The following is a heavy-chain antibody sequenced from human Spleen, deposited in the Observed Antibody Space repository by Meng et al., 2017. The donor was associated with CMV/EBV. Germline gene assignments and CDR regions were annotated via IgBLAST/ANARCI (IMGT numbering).Heavy chain of an antibody. J-gene: IGHJ4*02. Sequence: ASVKVSCKASGGTFSSYAISWVRQAPGQGLEWMGWINPNSGGTNYAQKFQGRVTMTRDTSVSTAYMELSRLRSDDTAVYYCARDQREYQLFPGDFWGQGSLVTVSS. CDR1: GGTFSSYA. V-gene: IGHV1-2*02. CDR2: INPNSGGT. CDR3: ARDQREYQLFPGDF. D-gene: IGHD2-2*01.